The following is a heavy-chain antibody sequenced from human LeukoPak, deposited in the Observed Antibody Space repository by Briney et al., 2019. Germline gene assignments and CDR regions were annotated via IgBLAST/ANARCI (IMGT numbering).Heavy chain of an antibody. CDR2: ISSSSTTI. D-gene: IGHD5-18*01. CDR1: GFTFSDSS. CDR3: ARNLNTADDY. V-gene: IGHV3-48*01. J-gene: IGHJ4*02. Sequence: GGSLRLSCTASGFTFSDSSMNWVRQAPGKGLEWLSYISSSSTTIYYADSVKGRFTISRDDAKNSLYLQMKSLRAEDTAVYYCARNLNTADDYWGQGILVTVSS.